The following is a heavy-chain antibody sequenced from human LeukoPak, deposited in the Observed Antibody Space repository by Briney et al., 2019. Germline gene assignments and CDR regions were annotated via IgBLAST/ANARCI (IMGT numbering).Heavy chain of an antibody. CDR2: ISTTSSNI. Sequence: GGSLRLSCAASGFTFSSYPMNWVRQAPGKGLEWLSYISTTSSNINYADSVKGRITVSRDNAKNSLYLQMDSLGVEDTAIYYCARDQIPSYSGWFRWYFDLWGRGTLVTVSS. J-gene: IGHJ2*01. CDR1: GFTFSSYP. CDR3: ARDQIPSYSGWFRWYFDL. V-gene: IGHV3-48*04. D-gene: IGHD6-19*01.